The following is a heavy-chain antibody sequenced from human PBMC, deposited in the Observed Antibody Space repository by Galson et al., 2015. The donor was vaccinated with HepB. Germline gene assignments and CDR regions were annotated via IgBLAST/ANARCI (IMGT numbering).Heavy chain of an antibody. J-gene: IGHJ4*02. V-gene: IGHV3-23*01. Sequence: SLRLSCAASGFTFNTYAMCWVRQAPGKGLEWASAISGTGDNTYYADSVKGRFTISRDNSKNTLYLQMNSLRAEDTAVYYCAKILGYDILTGYSAFDYWGQGTLVTVSS. CDR2: ISGTGDNT. D-gene: IGHD3-9*01. CDR3: AKILGYDILTGYSAFDY. CDR1: GFTFNTYA.